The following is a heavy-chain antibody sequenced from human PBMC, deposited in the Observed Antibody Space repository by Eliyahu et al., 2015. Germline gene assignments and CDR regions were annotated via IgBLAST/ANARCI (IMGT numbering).Heavy chain of an antibody. Sequence: QVQLQESGPGLVKPSETLSLXCXVSGGSVSXGSYYWXWIRQPPGKXLEWIGYIYYSGSTSYNPSLKSRVTISGDTSKNQFSLKLSFVTAADTAVYYCARDLRWLQFGYWGQGTLVTVSS. J-gene: IGHJ4*02. CDR1: GGSVSXGSYY. D-gene: IGHD5-24*01. CDR2: IYYSGST. CDR3: ARDLRWLQFGY. V-gene: IGHV4-61*01.